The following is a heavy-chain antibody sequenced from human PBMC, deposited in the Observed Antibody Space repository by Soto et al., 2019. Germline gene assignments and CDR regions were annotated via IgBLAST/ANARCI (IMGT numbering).Heavy chain of an antibody. CDR1: GFTFGDYA. CDR2: IRSKAYGGTT. V-gene: IGHV3-49*03. CDR3: TRDRISADIVVVVAANMYYGMDV. Sequence: GGSLRLSCTASGFTFGDYAMSWFRQAPGKGLEWVGFIRSKAYGGTTGYAASVKGRFTISRDDSKSIAYLQMNSLKTEDTAVYYCTRDRISADIVVVVAANMYYGMDVWGQGTKVTVYS. J-gene: IGHJ6*02. D-gene: IGHD2-15*01.